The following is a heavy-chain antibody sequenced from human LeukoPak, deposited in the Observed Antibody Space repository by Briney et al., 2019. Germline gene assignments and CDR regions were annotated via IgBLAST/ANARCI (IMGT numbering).Heavy chain of an antibody. Sequence: GGSLRLSCAASGFSFSTYSMNWVRQAPGKGLEWVSSISRSSSYIHCADSVKGRFTISRDNAKNSLYLQMNSLRAEDTAVYYCARDIGVITRDLNWFDPWGQGTLVTVSS. CDR1: GFSFSTYS. J-gene: IGHJ5*02. D-gene: IGHD3-10*01. V-gene: IGHV3-21*01. CDR2: ISRSSSYI. CDR3: ARDIGVITRDLNWFDP.